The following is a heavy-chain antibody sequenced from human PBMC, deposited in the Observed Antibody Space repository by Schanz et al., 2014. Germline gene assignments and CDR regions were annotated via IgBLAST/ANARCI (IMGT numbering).Heavy chain of an antibody. CDR3: AREDCSATSCYFRY. CDR2: IRYDGRNK. D-gene: IGHD2-21*01. Sequence: QAQLVEPGGGVVQPGRSLRLSCVASGFTFISYDIHWVRQAPGKGLEWVAVIRYDGRNKNFVESVKGRFTISRDNSNNTVYLQMNTLRAEDTAVYYCAREDCSATSCYFRYWGQGTLVTVSS. V-gene: IGHV3-33*01. CDR1: GFTFISYD. J-gene: IGHJ4*02.